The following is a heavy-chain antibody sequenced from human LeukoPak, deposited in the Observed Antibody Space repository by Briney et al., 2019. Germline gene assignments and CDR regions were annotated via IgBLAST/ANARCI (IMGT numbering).Heavy chain of an antibody. CDR1: GFTFGSHA. CDR2: ISDSGSSI. V-gene: IGHV3-23*01. Sequence: GGSLRLSCGASGFTFGSHAMSWVRQAPGKGLEWVSAISDSGSSIYYADSVKGRFTISRDNSKNALYLQMNSLRAEDTAVYYCARAQSGSYYGVYFDYWGQGTLVTVSS. CDR3: ARAQSGSYYGVYFDY. J-gene: IGHJ4*02. D-gene: IGHD1-26*01.